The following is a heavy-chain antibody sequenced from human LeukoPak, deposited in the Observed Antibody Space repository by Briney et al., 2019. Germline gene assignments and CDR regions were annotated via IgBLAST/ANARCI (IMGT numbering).Heavy chain of an antibody. CDR2: IYTSGST. CDR3: ARDPHYYDSSGYPDYYNWFDP. CDR1: GGSISSYY. J-gene: IGHJ5*02. V-gene: IGHV4-4*07. D-gene: IGHD3-22*01. Sequence: PSETLSLTCTVSGGSISSYYWSWIRQPAGKGLEWIGRIYTSGSTNYNPALKSRVTMSLDTSKNQFSLRLSSVTAADTAVYYCARDPHYYDSSGYPDYYNWFDPWGQGTLVTVSS.